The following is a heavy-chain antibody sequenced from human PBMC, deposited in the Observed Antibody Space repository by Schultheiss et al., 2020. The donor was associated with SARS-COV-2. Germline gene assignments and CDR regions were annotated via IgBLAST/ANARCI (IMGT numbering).Heavy chain of an antibody. V-gene: IGHV3-33*08. CDR1: GFTFSSYG. D-gene: IGHD2-8*02. CDR2: LWYDGSNK. J-gene: IGHJ4*02. Sequence: GGSLRLSCAASGFTFSSYGMHWVRQAPGKGLEWVAVLWYDGSNKYYADSVKGRFTISRDNSKNTLYLQMNSLRAEDTAVYYCSGGLDYWGQGTLVTVSS. CDR3: SGGLDY.